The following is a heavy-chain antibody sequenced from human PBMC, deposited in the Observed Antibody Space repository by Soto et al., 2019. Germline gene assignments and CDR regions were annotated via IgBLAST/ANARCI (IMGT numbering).Heavy chain of an antibody. J-gene: IGHJ4*02. Sequence: GGSLRLSCAASGFTFSSYAMHWVRQAPGKGLEWVAVISYDGSNKYYADSVKGRFTISRENSKNTLYLQMNSLRAEDTAVYYCARDFSPYYYDSSGYYYVQGVPGGYFDYWGQGTLVTVSS. CDR1: GFTFSSYA. V-gene: IGHV3-30-3*01. CDR3: ARDFSPYYYDSSGYYYVQGVPGGYFDY. D-gene: IGHD3-22*01. CDR2: ISYDGSNK.